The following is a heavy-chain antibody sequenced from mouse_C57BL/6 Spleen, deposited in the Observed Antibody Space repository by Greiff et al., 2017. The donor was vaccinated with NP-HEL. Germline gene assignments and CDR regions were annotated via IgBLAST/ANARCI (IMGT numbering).Heavy chain of an antibody. V-gene: IGHV1-52*01. Sequence: VQLQQPGAELVRPGSSVKLSCKASGYTFTSYWMHWVKQRPIQGLEWIGNIDPSDSETHYNQKFKDKATLTVDKSSSTAYMQLSSLTSEDSAVYYCARYRSSYHFDYWGQGTTLTVSS. CDR2: IDPSDSET. CDR1: GYTFTSYW. CDR3: ARYRSSYHFDY. D-gene: IGHD1-1*01. J-gene: IGHJ2*01.